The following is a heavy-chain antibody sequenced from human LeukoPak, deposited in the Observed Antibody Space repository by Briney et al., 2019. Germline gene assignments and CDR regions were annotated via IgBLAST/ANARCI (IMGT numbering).Heavy chain of an antibody. D-gene: IGHD3-9*01. J-gene: IGHJ4*02. CDR1: GFTFSSYA. V-gene: IGHV3-23*01. CDR3: ARSLRYTPYYFDY. CDR2: ISGSGGST. Sequence: GGSLRLSCAASGFTFSSYAMSWVRQAPGKGLEWVSAISGSGGSTYYADSVKGRFTISRDNSKNTLYLQMNSLRAEDTAVYYCARSLRYTPYYFDYWGQGTLVIVSS.